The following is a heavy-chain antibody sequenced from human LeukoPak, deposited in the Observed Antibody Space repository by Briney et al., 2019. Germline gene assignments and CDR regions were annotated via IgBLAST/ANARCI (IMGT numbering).Heavy chain of an antibody. CDR2: IYHSGST. Sequence: SETLSLTCAVSGGSISSGGYSWSWIRQPPGQGLEWIGYIYHSGSTYYSPSLKSRVTISVDRSKNQLSLKLSSVTAADTAVYYCARASEYGAFDIWGQGTMVTVSS. CDR3: ARASEYGAFDI. D-gene: IGHD4-17*01. V-gene: IGHV4-30-2*01. CDR1: GGSISSGGYS. J-gene: IGHJ3*02.